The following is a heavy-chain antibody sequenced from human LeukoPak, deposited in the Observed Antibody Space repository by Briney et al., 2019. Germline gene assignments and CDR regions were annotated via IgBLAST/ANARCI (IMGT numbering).Heavy chain of an antibody. V-gene: IGHV3-73*01. Sequence: PGGSLRLSCAASGFTFSGSDIHWVPQASGKGLEWVGHIRSKTKNYATADAASVKGRFTFSRDESKNTAHIQMSSLKTEDTAVYYCTRHNYDSSGYGAFAIWGQGTMVTVSS. J-gene: IGHJ3*02. CDR2: IRSKTKNYAT. CDR1: GFTFSGSD. D-gene: IGHD3-22*01. CDR3: TRHNYDSSGYGAFAI.